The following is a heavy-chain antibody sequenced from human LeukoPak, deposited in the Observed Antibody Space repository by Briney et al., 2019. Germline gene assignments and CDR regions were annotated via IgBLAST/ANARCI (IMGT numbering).Heavy chain of an antibody. D-gene: IGHD4-17*01. CDR1: GYTFTAYY. CDR3: ARDHGDDYGDLDY. J-gene: IGHJ4*02. CDR2: INLNSGGT. V-gene: IGHV1-2*04. Sequence: GASVKVSCKASGYTFTAYYMHWVRQAPGQGLEWMGWINLNSGGTSYAQKFQGWVTMTRDTSISTAYMELSRLRSEDTAVYYCARDHGDDYGDLDYWGQGTLVTVSS.